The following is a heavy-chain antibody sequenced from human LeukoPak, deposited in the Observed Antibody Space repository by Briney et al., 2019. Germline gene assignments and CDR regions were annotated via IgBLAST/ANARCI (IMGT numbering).Heavy chain of an antibody. CDR3: ARHTSGTMFSY. Sequence: SETLSLTCTVSGGSISGSSPYWGWIRQPPGKGLEWVGTISYSGSTFYSPSLRGRITISVDTSRKQCSLNLSSMTATDTAVYYCARHTSGTMFSYWGQGALVTVSS. CDR2: ISYSGST. D-gene: IGHD1-1*01. CDR1: GGSISGSSPY. V-gene: IGHV4-39*01. J-gene: IGHJ4*02.